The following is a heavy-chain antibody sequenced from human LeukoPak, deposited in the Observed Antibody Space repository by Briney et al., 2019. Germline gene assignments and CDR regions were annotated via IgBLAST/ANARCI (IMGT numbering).Heavy chain of an antibody. CDR2: ISYDGSNK. V-gene: IGHV3-30-3*01. Sequence: GGSLRLSCAASGFTFSSYAMHWVRQAPGKGLEWVAVISYDGSNKYYADSVKGRFTISRDNSKNTLYLQMNSLRVDDTATYYCAKEDIVVVPPNWFDPWGQGTLVTVSS. CDR1: GFTFSSYA. CDR3: AKEDIVVVPPNWFDP. J-gene: IGHJ5*02. D-gene: IGHD2-2*01.